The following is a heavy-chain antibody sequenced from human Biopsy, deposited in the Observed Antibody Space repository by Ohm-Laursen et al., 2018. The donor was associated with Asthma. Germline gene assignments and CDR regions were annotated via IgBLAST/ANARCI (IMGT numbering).Heavy chain of an antibody. CDR2: IYYSGTT. J-gene: IGHJ6*02. V-gene: IGHV4-39*01. CDR1: SGSGGYMRSGNYY. CDR3: ASGPQWSGLDV. D-gene: IGHD2-8*01. Sequence: SETLSLTCSLSSGSGGYMRSGNYYWGWIRQPPGKGLEWIGSIYYSGTTYYNPSLESRVTVSADTSKNQFSLKLTSVTAADTAVYYCASGPQWSGLDVWGQGTTVTVSS.